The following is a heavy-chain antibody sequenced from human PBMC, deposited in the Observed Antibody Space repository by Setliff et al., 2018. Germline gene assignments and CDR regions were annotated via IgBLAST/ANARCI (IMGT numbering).Heavy chain of an antibody. CDR2: TYYSGST. Sequence: SETLSLTCTVSGGSISSGGYYWSWIRQHPGKGLEWIGYTYYSGSTYYNPSLKSRVTISVDTSKNQFSLKLSSVTAADTAVYYCARGGAAESYDFLSGMYYYYYYYMDVWGKGTTVTVSS. D-gene: IGHD3-3*01. V-gene: IGHV4-31*03. CDR3: ARGGAAESYDFLSGMYYYYYYYMDV. CDR1: GGSISSGGYY. J-gene: IGHJ6*03.